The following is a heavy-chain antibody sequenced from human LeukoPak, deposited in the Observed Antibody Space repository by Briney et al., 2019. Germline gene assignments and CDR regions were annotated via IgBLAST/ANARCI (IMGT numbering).Heavy chain of an antibody. CDR3: ARDNAREFGELYYFDY. Sequence: PGGSLRLSCAASGFTFSSYGMHWVRQAPGKGLEWVAVISYDGSNKYYADSVKGRFTISRDNSKNTLYLQMNSLRAEDTAVYYCARDNAREFGELYYFDYWGQGTLVTVSS. CDR1: GFTFSSYG. J-gene: IGHJ4*02. V-gene: IGHV3-30*03. D-gene: IGHD3-10*01. CDR2: ISYDGSNK.